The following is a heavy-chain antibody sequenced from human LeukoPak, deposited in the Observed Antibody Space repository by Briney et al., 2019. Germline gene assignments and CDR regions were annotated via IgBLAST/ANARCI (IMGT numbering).Heavy chain of an antibody. CDR2: IKQDGSEK. CDR3: ARDPRPDFGDV. J-gene: IGHJ6*04. V-gene: IGHV3-7*01. CDR1: GFTFSSYW. D-gene: IGHD3-3*01. Sequence: HPGRSLRLSCAASGFTFSSYWMGWVRQAPGKGLEWVANIKQDGSEKYYVDSVKGRFTISRDNAKNSLYLQMNSLRAEDTAVYYCARDPRPDFGDVWGKGTTVTVSS.